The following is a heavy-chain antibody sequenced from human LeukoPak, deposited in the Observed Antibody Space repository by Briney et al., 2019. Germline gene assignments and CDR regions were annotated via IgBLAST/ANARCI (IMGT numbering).Heavy chain of an antibody. D-gene: IGHD2-15*01. CDR2: IRNDGTDK. CDR3: AKAEEGYCSGGSCYSLNY. Sequence: GGSLRLSCAASGFTFRNYGMHWVRQAPGKGLHWVAFIRNDGTDKYYTDAVKGRFTISRDNSKNTLYLQMNSLRAEDTAVYYCAKAEEGYCSGGSCYSLNYWGQGALVTVSS. V-gene: IGHV3-30*02. CDR1: GFTFRNYG. J-gene: IGHJ4*02.